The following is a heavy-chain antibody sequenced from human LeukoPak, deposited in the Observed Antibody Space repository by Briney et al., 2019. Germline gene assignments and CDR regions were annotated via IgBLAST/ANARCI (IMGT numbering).Heavy chain of an antibody. Sequence: GGSLRLSCAASGFTFSSYAMHWVRQAPGKGLEWVAVISYDGSNKYYADSVKGRFTISRDNSKNTLYLQMNSLRAEDTAVYYCAREGITMSPGAFDIWGQGTMVTVSS. V-gene: IGHV3-30*04. CDR3: AREGITMSPGAFDI. D-gene: IGHD3-10*02. CDR1: GFTFSSYA. J-gene: IGHJ3*02. CDR2: ISYDGSNK.